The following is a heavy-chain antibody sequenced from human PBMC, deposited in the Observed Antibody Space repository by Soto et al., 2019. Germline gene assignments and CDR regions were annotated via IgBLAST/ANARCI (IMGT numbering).Heavy chain of an antibody. D-gene: IGHD2-2*01. CDR1: GGTFSSYA. CDR3: ARDWPTLGYCSSTSCYRWFDP. V-gene: IGHV1-69*06. J-gene: IGHJ5*02. CDR2: IIPIFGTA. Sequence: QVQLVQSGAEVKKPGSSVKVSCTASGGTFSSYAISWVRQAPGQGLEWMGGIIPIFGTANYAQKFQGRVTITADKSTSTAYMELSSLRSEDTAVYYCARDWPTLGYCSSTSCYRWFDPWGQGTLVTVSS.